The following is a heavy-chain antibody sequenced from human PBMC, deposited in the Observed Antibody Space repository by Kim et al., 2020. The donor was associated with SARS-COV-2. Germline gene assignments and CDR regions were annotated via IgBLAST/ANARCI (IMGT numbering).Heavy chain of an antibody. CDR1: GFTFSSYA. J-gene: IGHJ6*02. CDR3: ARDGLSGGKRYGMDV. V-gene: IGHV3-30*04. D-gene: IGHD1-1*01. Sequence: GGSLRLSCAASGFTFSSYAMHWVRPAPGKGLEWVAVISYDGSNKYYADSVKGRFTISSDNSKNTLYLQMNSLRAEDTAVYYCARDGLSGGKRYGMDVWG. CDR2: ISYDGSNK.